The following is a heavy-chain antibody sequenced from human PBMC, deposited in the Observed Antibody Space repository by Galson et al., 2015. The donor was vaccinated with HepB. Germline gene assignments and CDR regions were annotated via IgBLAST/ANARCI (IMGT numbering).Heavy chain of an antibody. D-gene: IGHD1-26*01. V-gene: IGHV1-2*02. J-gene: IGHJ4*02. CDR1: GYTFSDYY. CDR3: ARDLIPIQSPWGRSPGY. CDR2: INPDSGVT. Sequence: SVKVSCKASGYTFSDYYIHWVRQAPGRGLEWMGWINPDSGVTNYAQKFQGRVTMTRDTSISTAYMELSSLRSDDTAVYYCARDLIPIQSPWGRSPGYWGQGTLVTVSS.